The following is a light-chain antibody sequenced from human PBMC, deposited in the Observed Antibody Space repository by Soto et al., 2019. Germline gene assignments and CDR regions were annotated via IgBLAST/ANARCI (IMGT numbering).Light chain of an antibody. CDR2: AAS. CDR3: QKYNGAPQT. V-gene: IGKV1-27*01. J-gene: IGKJ1*01. CDR1: QDISSF. Sequence: DIQMTQSPSSLSASVGDRVTITCRASQDISSFLAWYQQKPGKVPKLLIYAASTLQSGVPSRFGGSGSGTDFTLTISSLQPEDFATYFCQKYNGAPQTFGQGTKVDIK.